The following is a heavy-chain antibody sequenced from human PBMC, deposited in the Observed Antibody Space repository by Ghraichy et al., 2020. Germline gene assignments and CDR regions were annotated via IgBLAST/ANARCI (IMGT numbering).Heavy chain of an antibody. Sequence: GGSLRLSCAASGFTFGSSAMSWVRQAPGKGLEWVSTISGSGSRADYADPVKGRFTISRDNSKNTLYLQMSSLRAEDTAVYYCAQDAYSSYGGYWGQGALVTVSS. CDR3: AQDAYSSYGGY. D-gene: IGHD6-6*01. CDR2: ISGSGSRA. J-gene: IGHJ4*02. V-gene: IGHV3-23*01. CDR1: GFTFGSSA.